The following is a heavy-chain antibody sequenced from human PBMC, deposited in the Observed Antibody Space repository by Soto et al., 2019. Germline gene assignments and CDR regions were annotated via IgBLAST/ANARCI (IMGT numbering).Heavy chain of an antibody. CDR2: INAGNWNT. Sequence: ASVKVSCKASGYTFSNFAMHWVRQAPGQRLEWMGWINAGNWNTKFSQKFQGRVTITSDTSASTAYMELSSLRSEDTAVYYCARGVYYYDSSGYYVYWGQGTLVTVSS. CDR1: GYTFSNFA. J-gene: IGHJ4*02. V-gene: IGHV1-3*01. D-gene: IGHD3-22*01. CDR3: ARGVYYYDSSGYYVY.